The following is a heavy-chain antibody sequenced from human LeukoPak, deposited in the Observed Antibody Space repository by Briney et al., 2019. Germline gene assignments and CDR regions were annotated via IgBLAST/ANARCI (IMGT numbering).Heavy chain of an antibody. D-gene: IGHD3-16*01. J-gene: IGHJ4*02. CDR3: ARGVGLYALLDY. CDR2: MNPNSGNT. Sequence: GASVKVSCKASGYTFTSYDINWVRQATGQGLEWMGWMNPNSGNTGYAQKFQGRVTMTRNTSISTAYMELSSLRSEDMAVYYCARGVGLYALLDYWGQGTLVTVSS. V-gene: IGHV1-8*01. CDR1: GYTFTSYD.